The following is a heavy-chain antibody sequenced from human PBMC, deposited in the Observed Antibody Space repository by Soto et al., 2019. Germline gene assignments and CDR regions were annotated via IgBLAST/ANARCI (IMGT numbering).Heavy chain of an antibody. J-gene: IGHJ4*02. Sequence: LRLSFAASGFTFSSYSMNWVRQAPGKGLEWVSSISSSSSYIYYADSVKGRFAISRDNAKNSLYLQMNSLRAEDTAVYYCARDVAPGVFDYWGQGTLVTVSS. V-gene: IGHV3-21*01. CDR2: ISSSSSYI. CDR1: GFTFSSYS. D-gene: IGHD2-21*01. CDR3: ARDVAPGVFDY.